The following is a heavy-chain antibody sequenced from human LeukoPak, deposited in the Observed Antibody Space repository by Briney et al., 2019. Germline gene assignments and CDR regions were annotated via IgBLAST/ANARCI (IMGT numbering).Heavy chain of an antibody. J-gene: IGHJ4*02. CDR2: FSGSGGST. Sequence: GGSLRLSCAVYGFTFSSYAMSWGRQAPGKGLEWVSAFSGSGGSTSYADSVRGRVTISRDNSKNTLYLQMNSLRAEDTAVYYCAKVRGSSKFFDYWGQGTLVTVSS. CDR3: AKVRGSSKFFDY. CDR1: GFTFSSYA. D-gene: IGHD6-6*01. V-gene: IGHV3-23*01.